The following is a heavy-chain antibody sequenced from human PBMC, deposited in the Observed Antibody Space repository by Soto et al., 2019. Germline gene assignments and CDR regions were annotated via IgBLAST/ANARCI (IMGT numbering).Heavy chain of an antibody. D-gene: IGHD6-6*01. Sequence: SCKGSGYSFTSYWIGWVRQMPGKGLEWMGIIYPGDSDTRYSPSFQGQVTISADKSISTAYLQWSSLKASDTAMYYCARQRGSSYCYYGMDVWGQGTTVTVSS. J-gene: IGHJ6*02. CDR2: IYPGDSDT. CDR3: ARQRGSSYCYYGMDV. V-gene: IGHV5-51*01. CDR1: GYSFTSYW.